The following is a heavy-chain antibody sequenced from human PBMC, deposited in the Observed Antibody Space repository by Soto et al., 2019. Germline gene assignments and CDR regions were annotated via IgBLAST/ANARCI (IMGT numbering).Heavy chain of an antibody. CDR3: ARDQNHCGGDCVPYGMDV. V-gene: IGHV1-2*04. CDR1: GYTFTNYY. Sequence: ASVKVSCKASGYTFTNYYMHWVRQAPGQGLEWMGIINPNSGGTNYAQKFQGWVTMTRDTSISTSYMELSRLRSDDTAVYYCARDQNHCGGDCVPYGMDVWGQGTTVTVSS. CDR2: INPNSGGT. D-gene: IGHD2-21*02. J-gene: IGHJ6*02.